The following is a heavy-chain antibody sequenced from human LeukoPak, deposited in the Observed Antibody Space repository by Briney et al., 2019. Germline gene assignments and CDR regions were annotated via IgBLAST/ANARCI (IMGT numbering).Heavy chain of an antibody. CDR1: GGSFSGYY. D-gene: IGHD6-13*01. CDR2: INHSGST. Sequence: SETLSLTCAVYGGSFSGYYWSWIRQPPGKGLEWIGEINHSGSTNYNPSLKSRVTISVDTSKNQFSLKLSSVTAADTAVYYCATPIAAAGNYYYYMDVWGKGTTVTVSS. J-gene: IGHJ6*03. V-gene: IGHV4-34*01. CDR3: ATPIAAAGNYYYYMDV.